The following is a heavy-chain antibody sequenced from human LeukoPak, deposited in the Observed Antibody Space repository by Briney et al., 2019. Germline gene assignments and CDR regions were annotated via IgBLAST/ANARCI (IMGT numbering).Heavy chain of an antibody. CDR1: GGSINNYY. CDR2: IYYSGST. CDR3: ARVEYSSSWDNWFDP. V-gene: IGHV4-59*01. Sequence: SETLSLTCTVSGGSINNYYWSWIRQPPGKGLEWIGYIYYSGSTNYNPSLKSRVTISLDTSKNQFSLKLSSVTAADTAVYYCARVEYSSSWDNWFDPWGQGTLVTVSS. J-gene: IGHJ5*02. D-gene: IGHD6-13*01.